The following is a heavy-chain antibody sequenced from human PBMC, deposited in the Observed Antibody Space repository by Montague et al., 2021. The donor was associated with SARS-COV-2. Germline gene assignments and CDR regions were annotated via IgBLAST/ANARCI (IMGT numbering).Heavy chain of an antibody. D-gene: IGHD3-10*01. CDR1: GTSFSGYY. CDR2: INHGGST. Sequence: SETLSLTCAVHGTSFSGYYWNWIRQPPGKGLEWIGEINHGGSTKYSPSLKSRLTISADTSKNQFSLKLTSVAAADTAVYYCARLRDGVVPYPILGVGPYYSYYYIDVWGRGTTVTVSS. V-gene: IGHV4-34*01. J-gene: IGHJ6*03. CDR3: ARLRDGVVPYPILGVGPYYSYYYIDV.